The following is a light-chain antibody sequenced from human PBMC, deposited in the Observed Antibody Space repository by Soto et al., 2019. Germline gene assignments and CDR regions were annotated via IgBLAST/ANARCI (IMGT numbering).Light chain of an antibody. CDR1: QSISNN. J-gene: IGKJ1*01. CDR3: QQYNNWPPWT. Sequence: EIVMTQSPATLSVSPGETATLSCRASQSISNNLAWYQHKPGQAPRLLIYGASTRATNIPGRFSGRGSGTEFPLTISSLQSEDFAVYCCQQYNNWPPWTFGLGTKVEIK. CDR2: GAS. V-gene: IGKV3-15*01.